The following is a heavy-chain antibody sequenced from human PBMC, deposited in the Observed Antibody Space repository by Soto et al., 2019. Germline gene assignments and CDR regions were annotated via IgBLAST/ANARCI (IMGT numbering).Heavy chain of an antibody. CDR3: ARSRYDGDNHPEARWFLYNWLDP. CDR1: GYTFTSYG. J-gene: IGHJ5*02. Sequence: ASVKVSCKASGYTFTSYGISWVRQAPGQGLEWMGWISAYNGNTNYAQKLQGRVTMTTDTSTSTAYMELRSLRSDDTAVYYCARSRYDGDNHPEARWFLYNWLDPGGQGTLVTVSS. V-gene: IGHV1-18*01. CDR2: ISAYNGNT. D-gene: IGHD2-21*01.